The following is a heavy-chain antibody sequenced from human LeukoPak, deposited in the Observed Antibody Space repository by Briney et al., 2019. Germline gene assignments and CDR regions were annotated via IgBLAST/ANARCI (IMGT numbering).Heavy chain of an antibody. V-gene: IGHV3-7*05. D-gene: IGHD6-13*01. CDR1: GFPFAPFW. CDR2: MNRDGSEV. CDR3: ARDKHGTSWSFDY. Sequence: GGSLRLSCAASGFPFAPFWMTWVRQAPGKGPEFVATMNRDGSEVAYGNSVWGRFTISRDNAKNSLYLQMYSLRAEDTAVYYCARDKHGTSWSFDYWGQGTLVTVSS. J-gene: IGHJ4*02.